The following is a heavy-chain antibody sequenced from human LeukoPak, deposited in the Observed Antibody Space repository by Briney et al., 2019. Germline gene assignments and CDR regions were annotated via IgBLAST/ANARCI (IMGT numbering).Heavy chain of an antibody. Sequence: PSETLSLTCTVSGYSISSGYHWGWIRQPPGKGLEWVANIKQDGSEKYYVDSVKGRFTISRDNAKNSLYLQMNSLRAEDTAVYYCAREYSSGWYGRDNDAFDIWGQGTMVTVSS. D-gene: IGHD6-19*01. J-gene: IGHJ3*02. V-gene: IGHV3-7*01. CDR3: AREYSSGWYGRDNDAFDI. CDR1: GYSISSGY. CDR2: IKQDGSEK.